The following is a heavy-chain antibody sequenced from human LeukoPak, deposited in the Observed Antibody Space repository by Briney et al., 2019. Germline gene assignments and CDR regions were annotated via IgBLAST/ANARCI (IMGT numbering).Heavy chain of an antibody. Sequence: GGSLRLSCVASGFTFSDYAMTWVRQAPGKGLEWVASIKKDGSEKYYVDSMKGRFTISRDNAKNSLFLQMNSLRADDTAVYYCARDGRYDYGDYDYWGQGTLVTVSS. V-gene: IGHV3-7*01. J-gene: IGHJ4*02. CDR1: GFTFSDYA. CDR2: IKKDGSEK. CDR3: ARDGRYDYGDYDY. D-gene: IGHD4-17*01.